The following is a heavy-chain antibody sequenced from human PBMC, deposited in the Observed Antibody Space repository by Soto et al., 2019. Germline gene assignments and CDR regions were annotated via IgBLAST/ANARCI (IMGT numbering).Heavy chain of an antibody. CDR1: GGTFSSYA. CDR2: IIPIFGTA. J-gene: IGHJ3*02. V-gene: IGHV1-69*06. D-gene: IGHD3-22*01. CDR3: ASISPYYYDSSGYLFPRQDAFDI. Sequence: SVKVSCKASGGTFSSYAISWVRQAPGQGLEWMGGIIPIFGTANYAQKFQGRVTVTADKSTSTAYMELSSLRSEDTAVYYCASISPYYYDSSGYLFPRQDAFDIWGQGTMVTVSS.